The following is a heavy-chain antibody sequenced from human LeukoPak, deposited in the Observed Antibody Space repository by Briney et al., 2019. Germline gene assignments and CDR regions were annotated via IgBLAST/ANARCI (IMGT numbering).Heavy chain of an antibody. V-gene: IGHV3-23*01. Sequence: PGGSLRLSCAASGFTFSSYAMSWVRQAPGKGLEWVSAISGSGGSTYYADSVKGRFTISRDNSKNTLYLQMNSQRAEDTAVYYCAKDRRYSYGPTDYWGQGTLVTVSP. CDR1: GFTFSSYA. D-gene: IGHD5-18*01. J-gene: IGHJ4*02. CDR3: AKDRRYSYGPTDY. CDR2: ISGSGGST.